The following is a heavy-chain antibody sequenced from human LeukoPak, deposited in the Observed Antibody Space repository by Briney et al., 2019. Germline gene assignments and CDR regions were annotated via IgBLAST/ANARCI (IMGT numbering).Heavy chain of an antibody. CDR2: ISGSGGST. V-gene: IGHV3-23*01. J-gene: IGHJ3*02. CDR3: AKGRTYLDAFDI. Sequence: PGGSLSLSWAASGFTFSSFAMSWVRQAPGKGLEWVSAISGSGGSTYYADSVKGRFTISRDNSKNTLYLKMSSLRAEDTALYYCAKGRTYLDAFDIWGQGIMVTVSS. CDR1: GFTFSSFA.